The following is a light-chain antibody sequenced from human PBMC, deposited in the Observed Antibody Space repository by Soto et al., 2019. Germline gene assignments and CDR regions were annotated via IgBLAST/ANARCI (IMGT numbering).Light chain of an antibody. V-gene: IGLV2-11*01. CDR3: SSYSISTAYL. J-gene: IGLJ1*01. CDR2: DVT. CDR1: SSDVGGYTY. Sequence: QSALTQPRSVSGSPGQSVTISCTGTSSDVGGYTYVSWYQQHPGKAPKLMIYDVTKRPSGVSYRFSGSKSGNTASLTISGLQAEDEADYFCSSYSISTAYLFGTGTKVTVL.